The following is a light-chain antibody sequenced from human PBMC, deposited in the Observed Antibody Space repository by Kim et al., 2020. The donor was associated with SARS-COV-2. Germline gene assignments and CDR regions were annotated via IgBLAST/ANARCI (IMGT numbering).Light chain of an antibody. Sequence: DTQMTQSPSTLSASVGDRVTITCRASQNANSWLAWYQQRPGNAPKLLIYRTSILEIGVPSRFIGSGSGTEYTLTIDGLQPDDFATYYCQHYNHFPWTFGQGTKLEI. V-gene: IGKV1-5*03. CDR1: QNANSW. CDR3: QHYNHFPWT. CDR2: RTS. J-gene: IGKJ2*02.